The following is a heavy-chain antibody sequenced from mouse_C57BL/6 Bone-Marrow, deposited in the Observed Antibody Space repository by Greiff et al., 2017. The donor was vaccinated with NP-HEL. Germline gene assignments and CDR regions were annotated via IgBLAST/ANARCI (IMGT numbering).Heavy chain of an antibody. CDR3: TTRLLPYWYFDV. V-gene: IGHV14-4*01. Sequence: VQLQQSGAELVRPGASVKLSCTASGFNIKDDYMHWVKQRPEQGLEWIGWIDPENGDTEYASKFQGKATITADTSSNTAYLQLSSLTSEDTAVYYCTTRLLPYWYFDVWGTGTTVTVSS. D-gene: IGHD2-3*01. J-gene: IGHJ1*03. CDR2: IDPENGDT. CDR1: GFNIKDDY.